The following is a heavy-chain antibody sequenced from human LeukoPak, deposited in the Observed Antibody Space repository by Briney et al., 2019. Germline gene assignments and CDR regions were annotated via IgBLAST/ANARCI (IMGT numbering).Heavy chain of an antibody. CDR3: ARLYSYGPTYFDY. J-gene: IGHJ4*02. Sequence: GGSLRLSCAASGLTFSSHGMNWVRQAPGKGLEWVSGISPSGGITYYTDSVKGRFTISRDNAKNSLYLQMNSLGAEDTAVYYCARLYSYGPTYFDYWGQGTLVTVSS. D-gene: IGHD5-18*01. CDR1: GLTFSSHG. V-gene: IGHV3-23*01. CDR2: ISPSGGIT.